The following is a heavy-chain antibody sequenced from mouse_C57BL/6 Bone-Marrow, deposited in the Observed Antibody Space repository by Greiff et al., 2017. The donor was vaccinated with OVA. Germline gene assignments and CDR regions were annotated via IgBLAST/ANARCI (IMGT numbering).Heavy chain of an antibody. J-gene: IGHJ2*01. D-gene: IGHD4-1*01. CDR1: GFNIKDYY. CDR3: ARHWAPFDY. CDR2: IDPEDGET. Sequence: EVKLMESGAELVKPGASVKLSCTASGFNIKDYYMHWVKQRTEQGLEWIGRIDPEDGETKYAPKFQGKATLTADTSSNTAYLQLSSLTSEDTAVYYCARHWAPFDYWGQGTTLTVSS. V-gene: IGHV14-2*01.